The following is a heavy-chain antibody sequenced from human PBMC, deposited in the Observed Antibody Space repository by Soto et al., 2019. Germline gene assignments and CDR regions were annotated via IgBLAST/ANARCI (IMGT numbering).Heavy chain of an antibody. J-gene: IGHJ5*02. V-gene: IGHV3-30*18. CDR1: GFTFSSYG. D-gene: IGHD2-15*01. CDR2: ISYDGSNK. CDR3: AKDLYDCSGGSCYPDNWFGP. Sequence: PGGSLRLSCAASGFTFSSYGMHWVRQAPGKGLEWVAVISYDGSNKYYADSVKGRFTISRDNSKNTLYLQMNSLRAEDTAVYYCAKDLYDCSGGSCYPDNWFGPWGQGTLVTVSS.